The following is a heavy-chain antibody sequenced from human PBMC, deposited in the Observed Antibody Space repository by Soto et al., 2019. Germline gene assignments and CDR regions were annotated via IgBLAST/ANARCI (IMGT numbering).Heavy chain of an antibody. J-gene: IGHJ6*02. CDR2: ISSSSSYI. V-gene: IGHV3-21*01. CDR1: GFTFSSYS. Sequence: EVQLVESGGGLVKPGGSLRLSCAASGFTFSSYSMNWVRQAPGKGLEWVSSISSSSSYIYYADSVKGRFTISRDNAKNSLYLQMNSLRAEHTAVYYCARVDGAARPEQFYYYYYGMDVWGQGTTVTVSS. CDR3: ARVDGAARPEQFYYYYYGMDV. D-gene: IGHD6-6*01.